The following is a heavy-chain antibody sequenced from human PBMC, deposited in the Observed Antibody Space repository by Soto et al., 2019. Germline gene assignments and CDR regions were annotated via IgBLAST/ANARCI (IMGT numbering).Heavy chain of an antibody. Sequence: SGPTLVNPTETLTLTCTVYGFSLSNARMGVSWIRQPPGKALEWLAHIFSNDEKSYSTSLKSRLTISKDTSKSQVVLTMTNMDSVDTATYYCARIEVGATNYYYYGMDVWGHGTTVTCSS. V-gene: IGHV2-26*01. CDR2: IFSNDEK. J-gene: IGHJ6*02. CDR1: GFSLSNARMG. CDR3: ARIEVGATNYYYYGMDV. D-gene: IGHD1-26*01.